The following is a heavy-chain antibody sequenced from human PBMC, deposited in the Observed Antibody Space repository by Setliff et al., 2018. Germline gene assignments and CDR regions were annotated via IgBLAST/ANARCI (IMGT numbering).Heavy chain of an antibody. V-gene: IGHV4-61*02. CDR1: GGSISSGTYY. J-gene: IGHJ1*01. CDR3: ARVDFTMIQGVIGH. CDR2: LHTSGSI. D-gene: IGHD3-10*01. Sequence: PSETLSLTCTVSGGSISSGTYYWSWIRQPAGKGLEWIGRLHTSGSIDYNPSLKSRVTISVDTSKNQFSLRLRSVTAADTAVYYCARVDFTMIQGVIGHWGQGTLVTVSS.